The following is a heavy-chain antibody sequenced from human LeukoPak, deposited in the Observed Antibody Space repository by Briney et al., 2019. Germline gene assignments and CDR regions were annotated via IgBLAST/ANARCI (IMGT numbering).Heavy chain of an antibody. D-gene: IGHD3-22*01. CDR3: ARDEPHYYDSSGFNAFDI. CDR2: ISAYNGNT. V-gene: IGHV1-18*01. Sequence: ASVEVSCKASGYTFTSYGISWVRQAPGQGLEWMGWISAYNGNTNYAQKLQGRVTMTTDTSTSTAYMELRSLRSDDTAVYYCARDEPHYYDSSGFNAFDIWGQGTMVTVSS. J-gene: IGHJ3*02. CDR1: GYTFTSYG.